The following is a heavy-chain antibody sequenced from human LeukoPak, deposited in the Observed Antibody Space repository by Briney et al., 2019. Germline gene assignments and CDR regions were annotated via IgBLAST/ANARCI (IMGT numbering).Heavy chain of an antibody. CDR1: GFTFSDFY. D-gene: IGHD6-19*01. CDR3: AREGSGYSSDWYIDH. CDR2: ISSSTSYT. V-gene: IGHV3-11*06. J-gene: IGHJ4*02. Sequence: KPGGSLRLSCAASGFTFSDFYMIWIRQAPGKGLEWLSYISSSTSYTNYADSVKGRFTISRDNARNSLYLQMNSLRAEDTAVYFCAREGSGYSSDWYIDHWGQGTPVTVSS.